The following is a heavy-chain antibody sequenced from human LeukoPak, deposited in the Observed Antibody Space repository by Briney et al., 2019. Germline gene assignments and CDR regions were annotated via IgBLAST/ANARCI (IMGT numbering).Heavy chain of an antibody. CDR2: ISSSSSTI. CDR3: ARDQVGDSYDFWSGYYTPNYFDY. CDR1: GFTFSSYS. D-gene: IGHD3-3*01. Sequence: PGGSLRLSCAASGFTFSSYSMNWVRQAPGKGLEWVSYISSSSSTIYYADSVKGRFTISRDNAKNSLYLQMNSLRAEDTAVYYCARDQVGDSYDFWSGYYTPNYFDYWGQGTLVTVSS. V-gene: IGHV3-48*01. J-gene: IGHJ4*02.